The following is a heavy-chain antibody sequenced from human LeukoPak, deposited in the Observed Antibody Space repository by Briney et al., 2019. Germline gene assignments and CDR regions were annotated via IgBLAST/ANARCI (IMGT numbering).Heavy chain of an antibody. V-gene: IGHV3-21*01. Sequence: GGSLRLSCAASGFTFSSYYMNWVRQAPGRGLEWVSSISSTSSYIYYADSVKGRFTISRDNADNSLYLQMNSLRAEDTAVYYCARGYSSGWSAFDYWGQGTLVTVSS. D-gene: IGHD6-19*01. CDR3: ARGYSSGWSAFDY. J-gene: IGHJ4*02. CDR1: GFTFSSYY. CDR2: ISSTSSYI.